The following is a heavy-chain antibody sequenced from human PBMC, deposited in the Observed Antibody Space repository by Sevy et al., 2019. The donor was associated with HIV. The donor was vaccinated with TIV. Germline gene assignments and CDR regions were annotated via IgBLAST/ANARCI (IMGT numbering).Heavy chain of an antibody. CDR1: GGSISSGGYS. V-gene: IGHV4-30-2*01. J-gene: IGHJ4*02. CDR2: IYHSGST. Sequence: SETLSLTCAVSGGSISSGGYSWSWIRQPTGKCLEWIGYIYHSGSTYYNPSLKSRVTISVDRSKNQFSLKLSSVTAADTAVYYCARVGYSKEFDYWGQGTLVTVSS. D-gene: IGHD4-4*01. CDR3: ARVGYSKEFDY.